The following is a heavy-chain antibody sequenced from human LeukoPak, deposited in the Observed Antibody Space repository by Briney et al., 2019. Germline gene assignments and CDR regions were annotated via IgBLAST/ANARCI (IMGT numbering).Heavy chain of an antibody. Sequence: PGGSLRLSCAASGFTFSSYEMNWVRQAPGKGLKWVSYISSSGSTIYYADSVKGRFTISRDNAKNSLYLQMNSLRAEDTAVYYCASVSYYYDSYQWGQGTLVTVSS. CDR3: ASVSYYYDSYQ. D-gene: IGHD3-22*01. V-gene: IGHV3-48*03. CDR1: GFTFSSYE. CDR2: ISSSGSTI. J-gene: IGHJ4*02.